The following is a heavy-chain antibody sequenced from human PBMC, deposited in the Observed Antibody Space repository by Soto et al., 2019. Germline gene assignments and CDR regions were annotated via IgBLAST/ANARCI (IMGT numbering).Heavy chain of an antibody. Sequence: QVQLQESGPGLVKPSQTLSLTCTVSGGSISSGDYYWSWIRQPPGKGLEWIGYIYYSGSTYYNPSLKSRVTISVGTSTTQFSLKLSSVTAAHTAVYYCAIYGGNSVYFAYWGQGTLVTVSS. CDR2: IYYSGST. J-gene: IGHJ4*02. D-gene: IGHD4-17*01. CDR1: GGSISSGDYY. V-gene: IGHV4-30-4*01. CDR3: AIYGGNSVYFAY.